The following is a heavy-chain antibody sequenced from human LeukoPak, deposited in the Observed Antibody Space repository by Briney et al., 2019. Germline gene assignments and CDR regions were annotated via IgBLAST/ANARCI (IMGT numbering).Heavy chain of an antibody. CDR3: GVVPAAVVDY. CDR1: GFTFSDYA. D-gene: IGHD2-2*01. V-gene: IGHV3-21*01. Sequence: GGSLRLSCAASGFTFSDYAMTWVRQAPGKGLEWVSSISSSSSYIYYADSVKGRFTISRDNAKNSLYLQMNSLRAEDTAVYYCGVVPAAVVDYWGQGTLVTVSS. J-gene: IGHJ4*02. CDR2: ISSSSSYI.